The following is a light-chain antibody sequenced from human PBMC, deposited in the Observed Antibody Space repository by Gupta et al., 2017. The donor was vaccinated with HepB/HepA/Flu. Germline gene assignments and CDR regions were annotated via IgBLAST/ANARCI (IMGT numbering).Light chain of an antibody. CDR3: CSYAGSYTWV. CDR2: DVS. J-gene: IGLJ3*02. Sequence: QSALTHPRSVSGSPGQSVTISCTGTSSDVGGYNYVSWYQQHPGKAPKLMIYDVSMRPSGVPDRVSGSKSGNTSSLTISGLQAEDEADYYCCSYAGSYTWVFGGGTKLTVL. CDR1: SSDVGGYNY. V-gene: IGLV2-11*01.